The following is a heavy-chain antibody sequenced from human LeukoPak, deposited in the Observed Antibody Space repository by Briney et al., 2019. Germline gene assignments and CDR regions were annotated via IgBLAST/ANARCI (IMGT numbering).Heavy chain of an antibody. Sequence: GGSLRLSCAASGFTFDDYGMSWVRQAPGKGLEWVSGINWNGGSTGYADSVKGRFTISRDNAKNSLYLQMNSLRAEDTALYHCAREVGASSSWYAEDWFDPWGQGTLVTVSS. CDR3: AREVGASSSWYAEDWFDP. CDR1: GFTFDDYG. D-gene: IGHD6-13*01. J-gene: IGHJ5*02. CDR2: INWNGGST. V-gene: IGHV3-20*01.